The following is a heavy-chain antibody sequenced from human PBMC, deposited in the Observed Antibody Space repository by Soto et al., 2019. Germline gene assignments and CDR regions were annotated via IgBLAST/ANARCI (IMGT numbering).Heavy chain of an antibody. CDR3: TRGGTSRNSYCWHMDV. CDR1: GFTFSDHY. CDR2: GRNKANSYTT. D-gene: IGHD2-15*01. Sequence: EVQLVQSGGGLVQPGGSLRLSCAASGFTFSDHYMDWVRQAPGKGLEWVGRGRNKANSYTTEYAASVKGRFTVSRDDSKNLLCRQLNSLNTEDTAVYYCTRGGTSRNSYCWHMDVWGQGSTVTVSS. J-gene: IGHJ6*02. V-gene: IGHV3-72*01.